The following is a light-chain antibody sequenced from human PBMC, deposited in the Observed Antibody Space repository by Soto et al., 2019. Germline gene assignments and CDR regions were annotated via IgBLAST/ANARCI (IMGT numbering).Light chain of an antibody. CDR1: QSVSSA. CDR2: DAS. J-gene: IGKJ1*01. Sequence: ETVMTQSPATLSVSPGERATLSCRASQSVSSALAWYQQKPGLPPRLLIYDASTRATGITARFSGSGSGTDFTLTISSLQSQDLAVYYCQQYNKWPRTFGQGTKVDI. V-gene: IGKV3-15*01. CDR3: QQYNKWPRT.